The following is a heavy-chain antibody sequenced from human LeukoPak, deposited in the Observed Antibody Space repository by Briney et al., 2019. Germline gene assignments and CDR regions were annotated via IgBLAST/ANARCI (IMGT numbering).Heavy chain of an antibody. V-gene: IGHV1-2*02. CDR2: INPNSGGT. Sequence: ASVKVSCKASGCTFTGYYMHWVRQAPGQGLEWMGWINPNSGGTNYAQKFQGRATMTRDTSISTAYMELSRLRSDDTAVYYCAREIPTMVRGVIIRVFDYWGQGTLVTVSS. D-gene: IGHD3-10*01. CDR1: GCTFTGYY. CDR3: AREIPTMVRGVIIRVFDY. J-gene: IGHJ4*02.